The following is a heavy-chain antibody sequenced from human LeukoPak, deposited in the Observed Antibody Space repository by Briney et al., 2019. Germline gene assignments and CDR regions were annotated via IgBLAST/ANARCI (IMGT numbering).Heavy chain of an antibody. D-gene: IGHD2-2*01. CDR3: HIVVVPAATSAFDI. CDR2: INHSGST. CDR1: GGSFSGYY. Sequence: SETLSLTCAVYGGSFSGYYWSWIRQPPGKGLEWIGEINHSGSTNYNPSLKSRVTMSVDTSKNQFSLKLSSVTAADTAVYYCHIVVVPAATSAFDIWGQGTMVTVSS. J-gene: IGHJ3*02. V-gene: IGHV4-34*03.